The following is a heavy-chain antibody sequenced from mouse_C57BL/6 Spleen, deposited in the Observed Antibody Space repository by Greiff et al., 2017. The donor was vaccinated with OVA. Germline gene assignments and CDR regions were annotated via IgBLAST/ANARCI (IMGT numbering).Heavy chain of an antibody. CDR1: GFSINSDCY. CDR2: TFYSGIT. D-gene: IGHD2-5*01. CDR3: ARGYYSNYGYAMDY. Sequence: EVMLVESGPSLVRPSQTLSLTCTVTGFSINSDCYWIWIRQFPGNKLEYIGYTFYSGITYYNPSLESRTYITRDTSKNQFSLKLSSVTTEDTATYYCARGYYSNYGYAMDYWGQGTSVTVSS. V-gene: IGHV3-3*01. J-gene: IGHJ4*01.